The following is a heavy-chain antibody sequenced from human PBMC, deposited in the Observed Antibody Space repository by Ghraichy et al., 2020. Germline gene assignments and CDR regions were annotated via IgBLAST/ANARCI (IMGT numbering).Heavy chain of an antibody. V-gene: IGHV3-49*04. J-gene: IGHJ3*02. CDR3: TSCYYDSSGYYCDDAFDI. CDR2: IRSKAYGGTT. Sequence: GGSLRLSCTASGFTFGDYAMSWVRQAPGKGLEWVGFIRSKAYGGTTEYAASVKGRFTISRDDSKSIAYLQMNSLKTEDTAVYYCTSCYYDSSGYYCDDAFDIWGQGTMVTVSS. D-gene: IGHD3-22*01. CDR1: GFTFGDYA.